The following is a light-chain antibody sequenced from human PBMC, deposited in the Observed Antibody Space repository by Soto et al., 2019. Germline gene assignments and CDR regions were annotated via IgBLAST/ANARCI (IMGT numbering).Light chain of an antibody. CDR1: QSVSSK. CDR3: QQYNDWPPA. V-gene: IGKV3-15*01. Sequence: EIVMTQSPATLSVSPGERATLSCRASQSVSSKLVWYQQKPGQAPRFLIYGASTRATGIPARFRGSGSGTEFTLTIDSLQSEDFAVYYCQQYNDWPPAFGGGTKV. J-gene: IGKJ4*01. CDR2: GAS.